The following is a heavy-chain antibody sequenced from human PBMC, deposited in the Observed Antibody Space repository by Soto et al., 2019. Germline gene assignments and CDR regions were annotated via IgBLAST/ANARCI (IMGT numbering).Heavy chain of an antibody. CDR2: IDNGGTNT. CDR1: CYNCGGFL. D-gene: IGHD3-10*01. CDR3: AKDRGRPDAFNI. J-gene: IGHJ3*02. V-gene: IGHV3-74*01. Sequence: LRLSGAGSCYNCGGFLMHWVRQAPGKGLVWVSRIDNGGTNTVYADAVKGRFTISRDNAKNTLYLQMNSLRAEDTAVYYCAKDRGRPDAFNIWGQGTMVTVSS.